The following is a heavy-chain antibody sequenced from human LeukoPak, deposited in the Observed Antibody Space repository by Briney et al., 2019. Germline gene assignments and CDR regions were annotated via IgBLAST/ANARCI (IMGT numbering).Heavy chain of an antibody. CDR1: GFTFSDYY. CDR3: TRDPDTSSKVDY. J-gene: IGHJ4*02. Sequence: GGSLRLSCATSGFTFSDYYMSWIRHAPGKGLEWVSYISSSGSPLYYVDSVKGRFTISRDNANNSVFLQMNSLRAEDTAVYYCTRDPDTSSKVDYWGQGALVTVSS. V-gene: IGHV3-11*01. D-gene: IGHD6-6*01. CDR2: ISSSGSPL.